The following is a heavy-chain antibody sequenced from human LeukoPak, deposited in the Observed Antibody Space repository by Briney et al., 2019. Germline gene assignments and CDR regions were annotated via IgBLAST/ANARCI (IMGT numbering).Heavy chain of an antibody. CDR3: ARLAGHHNNGRFDF. CDR2: IYYSGST. J-gene: IGHJ4*02. D-gene: IGHD1-1*01. CDR1: GGAISNSELY. V-gene: IGHV4-39*01. Sequence: SETLSLTCTVSGGAISNSELYWGWVRPPPGKGLEWIAMIYYSGSTYSNPSLKSRVTISVDTSKNQFSLKVRSVTAADSAVYFCARLAGHHNNGRFDFWGQGVLVSVSS.